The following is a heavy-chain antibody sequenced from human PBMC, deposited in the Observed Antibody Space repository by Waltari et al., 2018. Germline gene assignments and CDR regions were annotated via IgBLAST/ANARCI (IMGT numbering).Heavy chain of an antibody. D-gene: IGHD2-2*01. J-gene: IGHJ4*02. CDR3: ATRVVVPGVPGMADY. Sequence: EVQLVESGGGLIQPGGSLRLSCAASGFPVSNHYVVWVRQAPGKGLEWVSTIYYNERTDYADSVKGRFTISRDTAKNTLFLQMNSLRANDTAVYYCATRVVVPGVPGMADYWGQGTLVTVSS. CDR2: IYYNERT. V-gene: IGHV3-53*01. CDR1: GFPVSNHY.